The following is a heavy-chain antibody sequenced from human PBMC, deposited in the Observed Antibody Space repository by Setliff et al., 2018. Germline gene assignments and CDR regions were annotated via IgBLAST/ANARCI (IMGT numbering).Heavy chain of an antibody. V-gene: IGHV1-18*01. CDR2: VSAYTGNA. CDR3: SRLVRYCTTTSCQRLSGDEY. Sequence: ASVKVSCKASGYTFTDYGITWVRQAPGQGLEWMGWVSAYTGNAYHAHRLQDRVTLTTDKSTGTAYMELRSLRSDDTAVYYCSRLVRYCTTTSCQRLSGDEYWGQGTLVTVSS. D-gene: IGHD2-2*01. J-gene: IGHJ4*02. CDR1: GYTFTDYG.